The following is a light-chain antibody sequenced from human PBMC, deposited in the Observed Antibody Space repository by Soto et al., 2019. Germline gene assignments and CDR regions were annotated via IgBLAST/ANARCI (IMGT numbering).Light chain of an antibody. J-gene: IGKJ1*01. CDR2: DAS. CDR3: QQYGDSLLT. Sequence: IVLTQFPGTLSFSPGQGPTLSCRASDIVTGNYLAWYQQKPGQAPRLLMYDASTRATGIPDRFSGSGSGTDFTLIISRLEPEDFAVYYCQQYGDSLLTFGQGTKVDIK. CDR1: DIVTGNY. V-gene: IGKV3-20*01.